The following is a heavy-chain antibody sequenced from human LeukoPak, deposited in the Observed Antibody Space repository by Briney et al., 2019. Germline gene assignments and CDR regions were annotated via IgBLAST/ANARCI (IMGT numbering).Heavy chain of an antibody. V-gene: IGHV4-34*01. CDR1: GGSFSGYY. CDR2: INHSGST. CDR3: ASVYKYGMDV. Sequence: SETLSLTCAVYGGSFSGYYWSWIRQPPGKGLEWIGEINHSGSTNYNPSLKSRVTISVDTSKNQFSLKLSSVTAADTAVYYCASVYKYGMDVWGQGTTVIVSS. J-gene: IGHJ6*02.